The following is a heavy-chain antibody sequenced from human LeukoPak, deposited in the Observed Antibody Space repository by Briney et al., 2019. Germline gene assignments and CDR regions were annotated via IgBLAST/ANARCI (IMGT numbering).Heavy chain of an antibody. Sequence: PSETLSLTCSVSGGSFSTYYWTWVRQPPGKGLEWIGYVYYSGSTNYNPSLKSRVTISVDTSKNHFSLKLSSVTAADTAVYSCARSIIGTRSKFDYWGQGTLVTVSS. V-gene: IGHV4-59*08. CDR3: ARSIIGTRSKFDY. J-gene: IGHJ4*02. CDR1: GGSFSTYY. CDR2: VYYSGST. D-gene: IGHD1/OR15-1a*01.